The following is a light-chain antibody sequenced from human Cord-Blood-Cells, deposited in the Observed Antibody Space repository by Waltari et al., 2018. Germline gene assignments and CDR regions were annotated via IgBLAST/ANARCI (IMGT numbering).Light chain of an antibody. CDR1: SSEVGGYNY. V-gene: IGLV2-14*01. J-gene: IGLJ2*01. CDR2: DVS. CDR3: SSYTSSSTLV. Sequence: QSALTQPASVSGSPGQSITISCTGTSSEVGGYNYVSWYKQHPGKAPKLMIYDVSNRPSGVSNRFSGSKSGNTASLTISGLQAEDEADYYCSSYTSSSTLVFGGGTKLTVL.